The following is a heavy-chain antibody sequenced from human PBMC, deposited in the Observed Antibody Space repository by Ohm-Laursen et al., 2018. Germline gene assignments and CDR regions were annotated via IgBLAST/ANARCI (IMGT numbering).Heavy chain of an antibody. V-gene: IGHV3-15*01. D-gene: IGHD4-17*01. CDR1: GFTFSNAW. CDR2: IKSKTDGGTT. J-gene: IGHJ4*02. CDR3: TTGGYGDLQFDY. Sequence: SLRLSCSASGFTFSNAWMSWVRQAPGKGLEWVGRIKSKTDGGTTDYAAPVKGRFTISRDDSKNTLYLQMNSLKTEDTAVYYCTTGGYGDLQFDYWGQGTLVTVSS.